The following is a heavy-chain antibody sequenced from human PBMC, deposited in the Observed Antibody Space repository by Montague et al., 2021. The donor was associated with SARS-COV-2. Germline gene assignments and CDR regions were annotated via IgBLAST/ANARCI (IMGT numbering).Heavy chain of an antibody. CDR1: GGPFSGYY. J-gene: IGHJ6*02. CDR3: ARGGGDYCGGDCWNYYDMDV. V-gene: IGHV4-34*01. Sequence: SETLSLTCGVHGGPFSGYYWTWIRQPPGKGLEWIGEINHERNTSYNPSLKSRVTISIDTSNNQFSLRLSSVTAADTAVYFCARGGGDYCGGDCWNYYDMDVWGHGTTVTVSS. D-gene: IGHD2-21*02. CDR2: INHERNT.